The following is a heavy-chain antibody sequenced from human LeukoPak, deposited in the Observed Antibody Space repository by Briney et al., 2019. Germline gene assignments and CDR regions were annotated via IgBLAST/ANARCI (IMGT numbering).Heavy chain of an antibody. D-gene: IGHD5-12*01. CDR1: GFTFSSYA. Sequence: GGSLRLSCAAPGFTFSSYAMSWVRQAPGKGLEWVSAISGSGGSTYYADSVKGRFTISRDNSKNTLYLQMNSLRAEDTAVYCCAKEYSGYRNFDYWGQGTLVTVSS. CDR2: ISGSGGST. J-gene: IGHJ4*02. V-gene: IGHV3-23*01. CDR3: AKEYSGYRNFDY.